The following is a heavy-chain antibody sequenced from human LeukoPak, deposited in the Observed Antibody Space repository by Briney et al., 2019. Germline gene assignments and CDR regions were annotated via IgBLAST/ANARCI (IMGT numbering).Heavy chain of an antibody. CDR1: GGSISSSSYY. CDR2: IYTCGST. CDR3: ARASEARDAFDI. Sequence: SETLSLTCTVSGGSISSSSYYWSWIRQPAGKGLEWIGRIYTCGSTNYNPSLKSRVTMSVDTSKNQFSLKLSSVTAADTAVYYCARASEARDAFDIWGQGTMVTVSS. V-gene: IGHV4-61*02. J-gene: IGHJ3*02.